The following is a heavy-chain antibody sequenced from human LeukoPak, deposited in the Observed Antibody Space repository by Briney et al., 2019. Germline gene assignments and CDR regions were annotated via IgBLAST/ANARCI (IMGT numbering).Heavy chain of an antibody. D-gene: IGHD3-22*01. CDR2: ISGSGGST. CDR1: GFTFSTYA. CDR3: AKRGYESNGYYGYFDY. J-gene: IGHJ4*02. Sequence: GGSLRLSCAASGFTFSTYAMSWVRQAPGKGLEWVSVISGSGGSTYYADSVEGRFTISRDNSKNTLYLQMNSLRVEDTAAYYCAKRGYESNGYYGYFDYWGQGALVTVSS. V-gene: IGHV3-23*01.